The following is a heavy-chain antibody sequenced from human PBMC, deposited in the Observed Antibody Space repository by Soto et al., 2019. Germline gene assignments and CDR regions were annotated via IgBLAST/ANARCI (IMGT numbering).Heavy chain of an antibody. V-gene: IGHV1-18*01. D-gene: IGHD5-12*01. J-gene: IGHJ3*02. CDR2: ISAYNGNT. CDR1: GYTFTSYG. Sequence: ASVKVSCKASGYTFTSYGISWVRQAPGQGLEWMGWISAYNGNTNYAQKLQGRVTMTTDTSTSTAYMELRSLRSDDTAVYYCAGTGMGLRGEYAFDIWGQGTMVTVSS. CDR3: AGTGMGLRGEYAFDI.